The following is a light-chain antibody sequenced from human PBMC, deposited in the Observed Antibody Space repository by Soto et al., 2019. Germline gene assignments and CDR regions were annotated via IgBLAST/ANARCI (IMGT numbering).Light chain of an antibody. V-gene: IGKV3-15*01. CDR3: QQYNDWPWT. CDR2: SES. Sequence: MMTQSPSTPSVSPGERATLSCRASQNINSNLAWYQQKPGQSPRLLIYSESIRATGIPARFSVSGSGTEFTLIISSLQSEDFGVYYCQQYNDWPWTFGQGTKV. CDR1: QNINSN. J-gene: IGKJ1*01.